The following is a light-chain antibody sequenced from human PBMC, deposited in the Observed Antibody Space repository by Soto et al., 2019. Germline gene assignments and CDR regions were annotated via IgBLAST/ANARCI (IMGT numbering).Light chain of an antibody. CDR1: SSDDGGYTY. CDR3: SSYTSSSTLYV. J-gene: IGLJ1*01. CDR2: EVN. Sequence: QSVLTQPASVCGSPRQSISISCTGASSDDGGYTYVSWYQQHPGKAPKLMIYEVNNRPSGVSNRFSGSKSGNTASLTISGLQAEDEADYYCSSYTSSSTLYVFGTGTKVTVL. V-gene: IGLV2-14*01.